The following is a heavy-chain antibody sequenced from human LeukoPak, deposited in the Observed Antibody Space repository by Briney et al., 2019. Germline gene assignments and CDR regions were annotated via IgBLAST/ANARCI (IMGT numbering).Heavy chain of an antibody. CDR1: GGSISSSSYY. CDR2: IYYSGST. V-gene: IGHV4-39*01. Sequence: PSETLSLTCTVSGGSISSSSYYWGWIRQPPGKGLEWIGSIYYSGSTYYNPSLKSRVTISVDTSKNQFSLELSSVTAADTAVYYCARITGAHFDYWGQGTLVTVSS. CDR3: ARITGAHFDY. D-gene: IGHD7-27*01. J-gene: IGHJ4*02.